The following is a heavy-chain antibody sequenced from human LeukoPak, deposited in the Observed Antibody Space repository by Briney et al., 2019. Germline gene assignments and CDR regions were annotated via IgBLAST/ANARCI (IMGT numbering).Heavy chain of an antibody. CDR3: ARENSSGWEDL. CDR2: IRYDGSNK. D-gene: IGHD6-19*01. J-gene: IGHJ5*02. V-gene: IGHV3-30*02. Sequence: PGGSLRLSCSASEFTFSNFWMSWVRQAPGKGLEWVAFIRYDGSNKYYADSVKGRFTLSRDNAKNTVYLQMNTLRVEDTAVYYCARENSSGWEDLWGQGTLVIVSS. CDR1: EFTFSNFW.